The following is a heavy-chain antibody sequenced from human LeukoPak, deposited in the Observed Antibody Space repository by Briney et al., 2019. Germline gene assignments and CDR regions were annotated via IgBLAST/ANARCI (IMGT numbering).Heavy chain of an antibody. V-gene: IGHV3-64*02. CDR3: VREVAFYDY. Sequence: PGGSLRLSCAASGXTFSRFPMHWVRQAPGKGLEYVSAISREGGTTYYADSVKGRFTISRDNSKNTLYLQMGSLRAEDMAVYYCVREVAFYDYWGQGTLVTVSS. CDR1: GXTFSRFP. J-gene: IGHJ4*02. D-gene: IGHD2-15*01. CDR2: ISREGGTT.